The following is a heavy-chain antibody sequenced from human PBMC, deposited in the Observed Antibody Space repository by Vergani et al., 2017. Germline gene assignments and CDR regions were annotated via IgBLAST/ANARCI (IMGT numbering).Heavy chain of an antibody. CDR2: INTNGDYT. D-gene: IGHD3-10*01. CDR3: VREAISIAWFGYFDP. CDR1: GFSFTTYA. J-gene: IGHJ5*02. V-gene: IGHV3-23*01. Sequence: EVQLLESGGDLVQPGGSLRHSCAASGFSFTTYAMSWVRQAPGKGLEWVSNINTNGDYTRYGDSVKGRFTISRDNSKSTLYLQMDNLRADDTSVYYCVREAISIAWFGYFDPWGQGTLVTVSS.